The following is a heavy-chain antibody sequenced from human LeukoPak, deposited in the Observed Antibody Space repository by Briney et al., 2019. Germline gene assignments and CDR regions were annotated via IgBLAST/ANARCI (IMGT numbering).Heavy chain of an antibody. D-gene: IGHD5-24*01. CDR1: GFKFSSYS. CDR3: ARGILDGYCLIDAFDI. CDR2: ISTSSIYM. V-gene: IGHV3-21*01. J-gene: IGHJ3*02. Sequence: PGGSLRLSCAASGFKFSSYSMNWVRQAPGKGLEWVSSISTSSIYMYYAESVKGRFTISRDNAKNSLYLQMNSLRAEDTAVYYCARGILDGYCLIDAFDIWGQGTMVTVSS.